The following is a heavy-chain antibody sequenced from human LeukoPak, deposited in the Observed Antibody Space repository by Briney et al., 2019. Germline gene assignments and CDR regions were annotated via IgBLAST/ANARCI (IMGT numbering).Heavy chain of an antibody. Sequence: ASVKVSCKASGYTFTGYYMHWVRQAPGQGLEWMGWINPNSGGTNYAQKFQGRVTMTRDTSISTAYMELSRLRSDDTAVYYCARDNLYYDSSGCNAFDIWGQGTMVTVSS. CDR1: GYTFTGYY. CDR3: ARDNLYYDSSGCNAFDI. V-gene: IGHV1-2*02. CDR2: INPNSGGT. D-gene: IGHD3-22*01. J-gene: IGHJ3*02.